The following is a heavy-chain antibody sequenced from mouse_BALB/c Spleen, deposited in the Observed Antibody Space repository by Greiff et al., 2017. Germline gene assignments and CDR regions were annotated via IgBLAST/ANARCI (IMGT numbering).Heavy chain of an antibody. V-gene: IGHV5-4*02. CDR1: GFTFSDYY. J-gene: IGHJ4*01. CDR2: ISDGGSYT. Sequence: EVKLQESGGGLVKPGGSLKLSCAASGFTFSDYYMYWVRQTPEKRLEWVATISDGGSYTYYPDSVKGRFTISRDNAKNNLYLQMSSLKSEDTAMYYCASPYYYGSSYEGGAMDYWGQGTSVTVSS. CDR3: ASPYYYGSSYEGGAMDY. D-gene: IGHD1-1*01.